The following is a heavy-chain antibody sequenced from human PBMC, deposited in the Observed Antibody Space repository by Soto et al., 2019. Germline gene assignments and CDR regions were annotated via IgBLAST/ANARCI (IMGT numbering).Heavy chain of an antibody. J-gene: IGHJ4*02. D-gene: IGHD3-22*01. Sequence: GGSLRLSCAASGFTFSGSAMHWVRQASGKGLEWVGRIRSKANSYATAYAASVKGRFTISRDDSKNTAYLQMNSLKTEDTAVYYCTRPYYYYDSSGYSYYFDYWGQGTLVTVSS. CDR1: GFTFSGSA. CDR3: TRPYYYYDSSGYSYYFDY. CDR2: IRSKANSYAT. V-gene: IGHV3-73*01.